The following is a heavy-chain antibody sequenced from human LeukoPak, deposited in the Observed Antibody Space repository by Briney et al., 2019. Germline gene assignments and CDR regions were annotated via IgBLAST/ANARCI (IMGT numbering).Heavy chain of an antibody. Sequence: GGSLRLSCAASGFTFSDYGMHWVRQAPGKGLEWVAVVSYDGTNEKYADPVKGRFTISRDNSKKTLSLQMNSLRADDTAVYYCAKDWANGDYIDHWGQGTLVTVSS. V-gene: IGHV3-30*18. CDR1: GFTFSDYG. CDR3: AKDWANGDYIDH. CDR2: VSYDGTNE. D-gene: IGHD2-8*01. J-gene: IGHJ4*02.